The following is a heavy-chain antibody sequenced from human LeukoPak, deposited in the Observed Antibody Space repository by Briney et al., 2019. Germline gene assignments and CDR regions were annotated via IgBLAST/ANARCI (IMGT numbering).Heavy chain of an antibody. CDR1: GFTFSSYS. V-gene: IGHV3-23*01. CDR3: AKATGTYFLFDGN. J-gene: IGHJ4*02. Sequence: PGGSLRLSCAASGFTFSSYSMNWVRQAPGKGLEWVSTMSGDGDRAFYADSVKGRFTISRDNSKNAVYLQMNYLRAEDTALYYCAKATGTYFLFDGNWGQGILVTVSS. D-gene: IGHD2/OR15-2a*01. CDR2: MSGDGDRA.